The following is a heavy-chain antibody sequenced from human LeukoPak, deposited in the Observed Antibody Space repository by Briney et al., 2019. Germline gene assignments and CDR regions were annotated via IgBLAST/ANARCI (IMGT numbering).Heavy chain of an antibody. CDR2: ISYDGSNK. V-gene: IGHV3-30*04. J-gene: IGHJ4*02. CDR3: ARERAGIVARLLIDY. CDR1: GFTFSSYA. Sequence: GGSLRLSCAASGFTFSSYAMHWVRQAPGKGLQWVAVISYDGSNKYYADSVKGRFTISRDNSKNTLYLQMNSLRAEDTAVYYCARERAGIVARLLIDYWGQGTLVTVSS. D-gene: IGHD6-6*01.